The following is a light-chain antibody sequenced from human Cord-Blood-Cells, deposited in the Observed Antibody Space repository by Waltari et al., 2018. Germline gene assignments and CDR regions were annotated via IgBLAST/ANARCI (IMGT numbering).Light chain of an antibody. CDR1: QSVSSY. V-gene: IGKV3-11*01. CDR2: DAS. CDR3: QQRSNWPLT. J-gene: IGKJ4*01. Sequence: IVLTQSPATLSLSPGARATLPCRASQSVSSYLAWYQKKPGQAPRLLIYDASNRATGIPARFSGSGSGTDFTLTISSLEPEDFAVYYCQQRSNWPLTFGGGTKVEIK.